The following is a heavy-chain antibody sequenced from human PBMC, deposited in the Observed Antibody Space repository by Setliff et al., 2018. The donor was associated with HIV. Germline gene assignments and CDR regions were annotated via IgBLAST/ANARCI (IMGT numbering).Heavy chain of an antibody. Sequence: SETLSLTCAVSSGSISSSNWWSWVRQPPGKELEWIGEVYHSGSTNYNPSLKSRVTISLDRFKNQFSLKLRSVTAADTAVYYCARDAPYCSSHSCSVRLFDYWGQGTLVTVSS. CDR2: VYHSGST. J-gene: IGHJ4*02. CDR3: ARDAPYCSSHSCSVRLFDY. CDR1: SGSISSSNW. D-gene: IGHD2-2*01. V-gene: IGHV4-4*02.